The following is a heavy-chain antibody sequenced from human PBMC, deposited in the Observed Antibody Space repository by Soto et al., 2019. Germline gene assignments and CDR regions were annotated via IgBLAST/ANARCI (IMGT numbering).Heavy chain of an antibody. V-gene: IGHV3-30*18. Sequence: QVQLVESGGGVVQPGRSLRLSCAASGFTFSSYGMHWVRQAPGKGLAWVAVISYDGSNKYYADSVKGRFTISRDNSKNTLYLQMNSLRAEDTAVYYCAKVVSPYGYEDYYYYYGMDVWGQGTTVTVSS. D-gene: IGHD5-18*01. CDR2: ISYDGSNK. J-gene: IGHJ6*02. CDR1: GFTFSSYG. CDR3: AKVVSPYGYEDYYYYYGMDV.